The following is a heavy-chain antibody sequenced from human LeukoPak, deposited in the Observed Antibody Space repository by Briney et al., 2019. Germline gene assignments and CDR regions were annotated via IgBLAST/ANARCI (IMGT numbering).Heavy chain of an antibody. CDR3: ATYSSGYYYVAY. CDR1: GGSISSYY. V-gene: IGHV4-59*01. D-gene: IGHD3-22*01. Sequence: SETLSLTCTVSGGSISSYYWSWIRQPPGKGLEWIGYIYYSGSINYNPSLKSRVTISVDTSKNQFSLKLSSVTAADTAVYYCATYSSGYYYVAYWGQGTLVTVSS. J-gene: IGHJ4*02. CDR2: IYYSGSI.